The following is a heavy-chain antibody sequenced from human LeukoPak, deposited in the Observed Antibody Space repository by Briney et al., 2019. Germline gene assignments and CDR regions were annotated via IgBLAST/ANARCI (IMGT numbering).Heavy chain of an antibody. CDR1: GFTFSDYY. CDR3: ARDDGDYSDSGTYYRDAY. V-gene: IGHV3-11*01. CDR2: ISSSGSTI. D-gene: IGHD3-10*01. J-gene: IGHJ4*02. Sequence: GGSLRLSCAASGFTFSDYYMSWIRQAPGEGLVWGSYISSSGSTIYYADSVKGRFTISRDNAKNSLYLQMNSLRAEDTAVYYCARDDGDYSDSGTYYRDAYWGQGTLVTVSS.